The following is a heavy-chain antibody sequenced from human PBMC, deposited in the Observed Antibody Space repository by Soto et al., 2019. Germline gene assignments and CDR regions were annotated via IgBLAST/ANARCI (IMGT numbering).Heavy chain of an antibody. Sequence: QLQLQESGPGLVKPSETLSLTCTVSGGSISSSSYYWGWIRQPPGKGLEWIGSIYYSGSTYYNPSLKSRVTISVDTSKHPFSLKLSSVTAADTAVYYCASPSGSRLAAPVNYYSGRAVWGQGTTVTVSS. V-gene: IGHV4-39*01. D-gene: IGHD6-13*01. CDR2: IYYSGST. J-gene: IGHJ6*02. CDR3: ASPSGSRLAAPVNYYSGRAV. CDR1: GGSISSSSYY.